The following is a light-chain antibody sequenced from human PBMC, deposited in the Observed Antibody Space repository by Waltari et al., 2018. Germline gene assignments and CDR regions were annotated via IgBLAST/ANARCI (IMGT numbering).Light chain of an antibody. Sequence: QSPSSLSASVGDRVTITCQASQDIRYYLNWYQQKPGKAPNLLIYDVSNLETGVPSRFSGSGFGTHFTLTISSLEPEDIATYYCQQYDTLPLTFGPGTKVNIE. V-gene: IGKV1-33*01. CDR1: QDIRYY. CDR3: QQYDTLPLT. CDR2: DVS. J-gene: IGKJ3*01.